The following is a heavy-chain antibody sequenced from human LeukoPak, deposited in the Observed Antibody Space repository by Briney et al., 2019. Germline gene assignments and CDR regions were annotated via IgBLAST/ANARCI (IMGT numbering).Heavy chain of an antibody. Sequence: ASVKVSCKASGYTFTSYYMHWVRQATRQGLEWMGILNPRGGRPGYAQKFQGRVTMTRDMSTSTVYMELSSLRSEDTAVYYCARDLGIRGVRIAAAGTGFDYWGQGTLVTVSS. D-gene: IGHD6-13*01. J-gene: IGHJ4*02. V-gene: IGHV1-46*01. CDR3: ARDLGIRGVRIAAAGTGFDY. CDR2: LNPRGGRP. CDR1: GYTFTSYY.